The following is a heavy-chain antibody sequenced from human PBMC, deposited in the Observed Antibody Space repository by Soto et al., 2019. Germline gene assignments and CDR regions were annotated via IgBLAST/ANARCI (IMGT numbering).Heavy chain of an antibody. CDR1: GGSISSSSYY. D-gene: IGHD4-17*01. CDR3: ARQGTTVTTLSFYYYYGMDV. CDR2: IYYSGST. V-gene: IGHV4-39*01. J-gene: IGHJ6*02. Sequence: TSETLSLTCTVSGGSISSSSYYWGWIRQPPGKGLEWIGSIYYSGSTYYNPSLKSRVTISVDTSKNQFSLKLSSVTAADTAVYYCARQGTTVTTLSFYYYYGMDVWGQGTTVTVSS.